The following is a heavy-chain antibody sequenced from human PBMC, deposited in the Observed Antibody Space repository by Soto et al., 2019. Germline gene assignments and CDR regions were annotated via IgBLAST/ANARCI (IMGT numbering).Heavy chain of an antibody. V-gene: IGHV5-51*01. CDR1: GYSFTSYW. D-gene: IGHD3-22*01. CDR3: ARIGDYYDSSRYSVTFDY. J-gene: IGHJ4*02. CDR2: IYPGDSDT. Sequence: GESLKISCKGSGYSFTSYWIGWVRQMPGKGLEWMGIIYPGDSDTRYSPSFQGQVTISADKSISTAYLQWSSLKASDTAMYYCARIGDYYDSSRYSVTFDYWGQGTLVTVSS.